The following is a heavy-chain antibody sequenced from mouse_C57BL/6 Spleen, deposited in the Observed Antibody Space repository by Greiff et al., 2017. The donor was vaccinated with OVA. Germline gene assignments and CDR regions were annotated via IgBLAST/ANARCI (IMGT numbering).Heavy chain of an antibody. D-gene: IGHD1-1*01. CDR3: ARDYYGSSYGCYYALGY. Sequence: VQLQQPGAELVKPGASVKMSCKASGYTFTSYWITWVKQRPGQGLEWIGDIYPGSGSTNYNEKFKSKATLTVATSSSTAYMQLSRLTSADSAVDYCARDYYGSSYGCYYALGYWGQGTSVTVYS. CDR2: IYPGSGST. V-gene: IGHV1-55*01. CDR1: GYTFTSYW. J-gene: IGHJ4*01.